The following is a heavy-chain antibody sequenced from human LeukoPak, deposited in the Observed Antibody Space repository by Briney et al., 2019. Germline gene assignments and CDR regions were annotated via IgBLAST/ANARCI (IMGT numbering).Heavy chain of an antibody. D-gene: IGHD4-17*01. CDR1: GFTFSSYG. V-gene: IGHV3-33*01. J-gene: IGHJ6*02. Sequence: PGGSLRLSCAASGFTFSSYGMHWVRQAPGKGLEWVAAIWYDGSNKYYADSVKGRFTISRDDSKNTLYLQMNSLRAEDTAVYYCARVRYGELDVWGQGTTVTVSS. CDR3: ARVRYGELDV. CDR2: IWYDGSNK.